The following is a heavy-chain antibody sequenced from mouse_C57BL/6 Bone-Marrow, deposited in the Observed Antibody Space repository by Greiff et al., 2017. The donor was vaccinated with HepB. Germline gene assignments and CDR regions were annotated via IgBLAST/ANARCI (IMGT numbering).Heavy chain of an antibody. D-gene: IGHD2-3*01. Sequence: VQRVESGAELVRPGASVTLSCKASGYTFTDYEMHWVKQTPVHGLEWIGAIDPETGGTAYNQKFKGKAILTADKSSSTAYMELRSLTSEDSAVYYCTRSEMVTTYYFDYWGQGTTLTVSS. CDR3: TRSEMVTTYYFDY. CDR1: GYTFTDYE. CDR2: IDPETGGT. J-gene: IGHJ2*01. V-gene: IGHV1-15*01.